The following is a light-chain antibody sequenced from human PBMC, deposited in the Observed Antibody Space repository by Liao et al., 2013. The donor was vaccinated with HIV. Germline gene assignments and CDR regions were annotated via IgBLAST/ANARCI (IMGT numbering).Light chain of an antibody. CDR3: QVWDSNSDHPGV. Sequence: SYVLTQSPSVSVAPRRDGHDYLWGSTLLELMVCTGTSRGQARPLVVVIHYDSGRRSGIPERISGSKSGNTATLTISGVEAGDEADYYCQVWDSNSDHPGVFGTGTKVTVL. CDR2: YDS. CDR1: LLELMV. V-gene: IGLV3-21*01. J-gene: IGLJ1*01.